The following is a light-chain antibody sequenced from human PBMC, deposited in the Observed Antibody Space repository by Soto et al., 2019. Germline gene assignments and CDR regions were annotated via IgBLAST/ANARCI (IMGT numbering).Light chain of an antibody. CDR1: QSVSNDY. CDR3: QQYGGSPIT. J-gene: IGKJ5*01. Sequence: EIVLTQSPGTLSLSAVERATLSCRASQSVSNDYLAWYQQKPGQAPRLLIYGASNRATGIPDRFSGSGSGTDFTLTIRGLEPEDAALYYCQQYGGSPITFGQGTRLEIK. CDR2: GAS. V-gene: IGKV3-20*01.